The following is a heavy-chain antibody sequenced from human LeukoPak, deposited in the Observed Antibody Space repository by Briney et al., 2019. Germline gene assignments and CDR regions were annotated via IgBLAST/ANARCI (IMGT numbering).Heavy chain of an antibody. D-gene: IGHD3-3*01. CDR2: IYPGDSDT. CDR3: ARGVENGEWLFYYFDY. V-gene: IGHV5-51*01. J-gene: IGHJ4*02. CDR1: GSSFTSYW. Sequence: GESLKISCKGSGSSFTSYWIGWVRQLPGKGLEWMGIIYPGDSDTRYSPSFQGQVTISADKSISTAYLQWSSLKASDTAMYYCARGVENGEWLFYYFDYWGQGTLVTVSS.